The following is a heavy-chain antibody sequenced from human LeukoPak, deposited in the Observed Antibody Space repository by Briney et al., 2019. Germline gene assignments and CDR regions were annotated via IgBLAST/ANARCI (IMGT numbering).Heavy chain of an antibody. CDR1: GFTFSSYA. CDR3: AKDFYSSSPRGAFDI. CDR2: ISGSGGST. Sequence: GGSLRLSCAASGFTFSSYAMSWVRQAPEKGLEWVSVISGSGGSTYYADSVKGRFTISRDNSKNTLYLQMNSLRAEDTAVYYCAKDFYSSSPRGAFDIWGQGTMVTVSS. D-gene: IGHD6-6*01. V-gene: IGHV3-23*01. J-gene: IGHJ3*02.